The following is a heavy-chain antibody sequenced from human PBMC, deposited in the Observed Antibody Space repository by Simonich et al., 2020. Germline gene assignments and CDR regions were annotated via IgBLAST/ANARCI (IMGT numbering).Heavy chain of an antibody. CDR1: GGSISSYY. D-gene: IGHD1-26*01. V-gene: IGHV4-59*08. CDR2: IYYSGST. J-gene: IGHJ6*02. Sequence: QVQLQESGPGLVKPSETLSLTCTVSGGSISSYYWCLIRQPPGKRLEWIGYIYYSGSTNYNPSLKSRVTISVDTSKNQFSLKLSSVTAADTAVYYCARSLGYYYYYYGMDVWGQGTTVTVSS. CDR3: ARSLGYYYYYYGMDV.